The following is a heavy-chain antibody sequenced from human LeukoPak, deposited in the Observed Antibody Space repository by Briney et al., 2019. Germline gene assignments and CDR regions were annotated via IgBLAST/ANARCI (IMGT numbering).Heavy chain of an antibody. CDR1: GYTFTVNY. Sequence: ASVKVSCKASGYTFTVNYTHWVRQAPGQGLEWMGWLSPNSGVTHFAQKSQGRVTMTRDTSLGTAYMELSSLEFDDTAVYYCARGAGSSWFDYWGQGTLVTVSS. J-gene: IGHJ4*02. D-gene: IGHD6-13*01. CDR2: LSPNSGVT. CDR3: ARGAGSSWFDY. V-gene: IGHV1-2*02.